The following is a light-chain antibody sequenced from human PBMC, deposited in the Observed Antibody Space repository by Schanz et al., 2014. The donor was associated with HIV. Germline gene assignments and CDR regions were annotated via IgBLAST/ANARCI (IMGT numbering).Light chain of an antibody. V-gene: IGKV3-15*01. J-gene: IGKJ2*01. CDR1: QSIGVN. Sequence: VLTQSPATLSVSPGESATLSCRASQSIGVNLAWYQQKPGQAPRLLIYSASARAPGAPARFSGSGSGPEFTLTVTGLQSEDFAVYYCQQYNNWPRYTFGQGTKLEIK. CDR3: QQYNNWPRYT. CDR2: SAS.